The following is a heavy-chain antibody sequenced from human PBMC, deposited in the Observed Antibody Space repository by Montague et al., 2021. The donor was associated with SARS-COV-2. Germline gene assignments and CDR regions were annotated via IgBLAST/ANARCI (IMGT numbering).Heavy chain of an antibody. CDR2: VNYGGST. Sequence: SETLSLTCTVSSGSISSHYWSWIRQPPGKGLEWIGYVNYGGSTNYNPSLKSRVSISLDTSKNQFSLRLNSVTAADTAVYYCARAVTSGIDWIDPWGQGTLVTVSS. CDR1: SGSISSHY. D-gene: IGHD2-21*02. V-gene: IGHV4-59*11. CDR3: ARAVTSGIDWIDP. J-gene: IGHJ5*02.